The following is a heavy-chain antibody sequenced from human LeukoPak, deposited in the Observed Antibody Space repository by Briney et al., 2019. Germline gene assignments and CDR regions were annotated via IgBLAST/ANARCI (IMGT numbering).Heavy chain of an antibody. CDR1: GYTFTSYY. CDR3: ARDSRGTFPSPGMDV. D-gene: IGHD1-1*01. J-gene: IGHJ6*02. V-gene: IGHV1-46*01. Sequence: GASVKVSCKASGYTFTSYYMHWVRQAPGQGLEWMGIINPSGGSTSYAQKFQGRVTMTRDTSTSTVYMELSSLRSEDTAVYYCARDSRGTFPSPGMDVWGQGTTVIVSS. CDR2: INPSGGST.